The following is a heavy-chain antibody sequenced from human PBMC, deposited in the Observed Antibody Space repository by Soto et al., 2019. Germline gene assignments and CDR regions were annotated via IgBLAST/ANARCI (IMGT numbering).Heavy chain of an antibody. V-gene: IGHV4-4*07. CDR2: IYSGGRN. CDR3: ARGQRFSDSFDP. J-gene: IGHJ5*02. CDR1: GGSISSFY. Sequence: SETLSLTCTVSGGSISSFYWSWIRQPAGKGLEWIGRIYSGGRNNYNPSLKSRVTMSVDTSKNQFSLRLNSVTAADTAVYYCARGQRFSDSFDPWGQGTLVTVSS. D-gene: IGHD3-3*01.